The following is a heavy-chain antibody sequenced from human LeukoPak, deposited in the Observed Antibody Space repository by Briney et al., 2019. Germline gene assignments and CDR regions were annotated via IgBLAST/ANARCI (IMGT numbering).Heavy chain of an antibody. CDR2: IYSGGGT. D-gene: IGHD1-1*01. Sequence: GGSLRLSCAASGFIVSSNYMSWVRQAPGRGLEWVSFIYSGGGTYYADSVKGRFTISRDNSKNTLHLQMNSLRVEDTAVYYCARGRNDKDWGQGTLVTVSS. V-gene: IGHV3-53*01. CDR1: GFIVSSNY. CDR3: ARGRNDKD. J-gene: IGHJ4*02.